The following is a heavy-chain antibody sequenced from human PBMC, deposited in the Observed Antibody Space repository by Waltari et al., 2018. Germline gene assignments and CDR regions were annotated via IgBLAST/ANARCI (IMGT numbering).Heavy chain of an antibody. V-gene: IGHV4-4*09. CDR2: LFASVDT. CDR1: AGSINEYY. D-gene: IGHD3-10*01. J-gene: IGHJ3*01. Sequence: QVQLQQSGPAVLEPSETRSLTCNVSAGSINEYYWSWIRQPPGKGLEWIGYLFASVDTNYNPYLKSRVTISVDKTKNQFSLKLNSVTAADTAVYYCVRRGEGTMVYNDAFDFWGLGTKVTVSS. CDR3: VRRGEGTMVYNDAFDF.